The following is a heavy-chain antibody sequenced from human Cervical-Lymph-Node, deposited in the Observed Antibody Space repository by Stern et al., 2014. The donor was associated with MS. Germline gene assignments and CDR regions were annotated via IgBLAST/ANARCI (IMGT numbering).Heavy chain of an antibody. J-gene: IGHJ4*02. CDR3: SKDRTSSSWGVDY. V-gene: IGHV3-9*01. CDR2: ISWNSDKI. Sequence: EVQLEESGGGLVQPGRSLRLSCAASGFNFDDYGMHWVRQAPGKGLEWVSGISWNSDKIVYAESVKGRFTISRDNAKDSLYLQMDSLRVEDTALYYCSKDRTSSSWGVDYWGQGTLVTVSS. CDR1: GFNFDDYG. D-gene: IGHD6-13*01.